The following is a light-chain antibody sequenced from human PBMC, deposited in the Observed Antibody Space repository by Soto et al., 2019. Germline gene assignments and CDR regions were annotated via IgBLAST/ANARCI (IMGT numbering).Light chain of an antibody. Sequence: LKQSPGALSLSPGERATLSCRASQTASSSHLAWYQQKPGQPPKVLIYRASTRATGIPDRFSGSGSGTDFTLTISRLEAEDFAVYYCQQYGSSPLTFGGGTKVDI. J-gene: IGKJ4*01. V-gene: IGKV3-20*01. CDR2: RAS. CDR3: QQYGSSPLT. CDR1: QTASSSH.